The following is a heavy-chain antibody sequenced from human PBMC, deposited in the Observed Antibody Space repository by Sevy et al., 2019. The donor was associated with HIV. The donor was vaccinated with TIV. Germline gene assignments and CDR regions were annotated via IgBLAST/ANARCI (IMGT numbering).Heavy chain of an antibody. V-gene: IGHV5-51*01. D-gene: IGHD3-10*01. CDR2: IYPGDSNT. CDR3: AIDRGITMVPGAFDY. Sequence: GESLKISCKGSGYTFTRYRIGWVRQMPGKGLEWMGIIYPGDSNTRYSPSFQGRVTISADKSISTAYLQWSSLKASDTAMYYCAIDRGITMVPGAFDYWGQGTLVTVSS. J-gene: IGHJ4*02. CDR1: GYTFTRYR.